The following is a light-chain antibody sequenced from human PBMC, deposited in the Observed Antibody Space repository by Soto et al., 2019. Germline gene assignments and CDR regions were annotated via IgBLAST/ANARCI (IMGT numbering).Light chain of an antibody. Sequence: DIQMTQSPSSLSASVGDRVTITCRASQNINNYLNWYQQKPGKAPKLLIFAASSLQSGVPSRFSGSGSGTDFTLTISNLQPEDFADYYCQQGYSTLLTFGGGTKVEIK. V-gene: IGKV1-39*01. CDR1: QNINNY. CDR2: AAS. J-gene: IGKJ4*01. CDR3: QQGYSTLLT.